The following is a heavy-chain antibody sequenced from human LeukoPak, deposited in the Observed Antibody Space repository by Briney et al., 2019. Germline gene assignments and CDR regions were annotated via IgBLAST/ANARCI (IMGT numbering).Heavy chain of an antibody. V-gene: IGHV3-30*18. CDR3: AKVDIVATIDAGRLVDY. CDR2: ISNDGSNK. J-gene: IGHJ4*02. D-gene: IGHD5-12*01. Sequence: GRSLRLSCAASGFTFSSYGMQWFRQAPDKGLEWVAAISNDGSNKYYADSVKGRFTISRDNSKNTLYLQMNSLRAEDTAVYYCAKVDIVATIDAGRLVDYWGQGTLVTVSS. CDR1: GFTFSSYG.